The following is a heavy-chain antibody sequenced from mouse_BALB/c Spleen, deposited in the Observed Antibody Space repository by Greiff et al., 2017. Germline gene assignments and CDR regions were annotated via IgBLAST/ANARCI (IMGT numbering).Heavy chain of an antibody. CDR1: GYTFTSSW. J-gene: IGHJ2*01. D-gene: IGHD2-4*01. Sequence: VQLQQPGSVLVRPGASVKLSCKASGYTFTSSWMHWVKQRPGQGLEWIGAIYPGNSDTSYNQKFKGKAKLTAVTSASTAYMELSSLTNEDSAVYYCTRDGGLRIDYWGQGTTLTVSS. CDR2: IYPGNSDT. CDR3: TRDGGLRIDY. V-gene: IGHV1-5*01.